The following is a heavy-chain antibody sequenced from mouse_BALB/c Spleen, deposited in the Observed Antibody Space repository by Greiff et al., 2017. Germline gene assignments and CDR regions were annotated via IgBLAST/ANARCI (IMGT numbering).Heavy chain of an antibody. CDR2: IRLKSNNYAT. D-gene: IGHD2-4*01. CDR1: GFTFSNYW. CDR3: TRPYYDYDGFWFAY. V-gene: IGHV6-6*02. J-gene: IGHJ3*01. Sequence: EVKLMESGGGLVQPGGSMKLSCVASGFTFSNYWMNWVRQSPEKGLEWVAEIRLKSNNYATHYAESVKGRFTISRDDSKSSVYLQMNNLRAEDTGIYYCTRPYYDYDGFWFAYWGQGTLVTVSA.